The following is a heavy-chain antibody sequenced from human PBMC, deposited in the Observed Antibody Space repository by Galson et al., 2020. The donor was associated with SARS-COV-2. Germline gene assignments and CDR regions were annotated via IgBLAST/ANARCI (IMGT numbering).Heavy chain of an antibody. CDR2: IYYNGGT. Sequence: SETLSLTCTVSGGSITRSGDYWGWIRQPPGKGLEWIGSIYYNGGTYYTPSLKSRVTISIDTSQNQLSLKLSSVTAADAGVYFCAGYSSGTMYDCWSQGTLVSVSS. CDR1: GGSITRSGDY. V-gene: IGHV4-39*01. J-gene: IGHJ4*02. D-gene: IGHD6-13*01. CDR3: AGYSSGTMYDC.